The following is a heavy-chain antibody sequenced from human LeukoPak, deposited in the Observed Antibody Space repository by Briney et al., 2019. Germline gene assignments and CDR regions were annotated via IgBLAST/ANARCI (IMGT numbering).Heavy chain of an antibody. J-gene: IGHJ4*02. V-gene: IGHV3-20*04. CDR3: ARGPLQTIPTSKIVVYYYPFDY. CDR1: GFNFDDYG. CDR2: INWNGGGT. Sequence: PGGSLRLSCAASGFNFDDYGMSWVRQAPGKGLEWVSGINWNGGGTGYADSVKGRFTISREYDKNSLYLQMNSLKAEDTALYYCARGPLQTIPTSKIVVYYYPFDYWGQGTLVTVSS. D-gene: IGHD3-22*01.